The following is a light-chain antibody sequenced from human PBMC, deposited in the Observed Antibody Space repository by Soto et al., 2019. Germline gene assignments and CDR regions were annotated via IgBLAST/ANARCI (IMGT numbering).Light chain of an antibody. V-gene: IGKV3-15*01. J-gene: IGKJ2*01. CDR2: SAS. CDR3: QQGHNWPLT. CDR1: QSISTE. Sequence: EIVMTQSPATLSVSPGERATVSCRASQSISTELAWYQQKPGQPPRLLIYSASTRATGVPARFTGSGSGSEFSLTISGLQSEDFAVYYCQQGHNWPLTFGQGTMLEI.